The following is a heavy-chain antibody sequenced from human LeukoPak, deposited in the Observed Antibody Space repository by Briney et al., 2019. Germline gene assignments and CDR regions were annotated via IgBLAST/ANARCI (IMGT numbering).Heavy chain of an antibody. CDR3: ARSAVTPPPYFDY. J-gene: IGHJ4*02. CDR1: GGTFSSYA. CDR2: IIPIFGTA. D-gene: IGHD3-16*01. V-gene: IGHV1-69*06. Sequence: GASVKVSCKASGGTFSSYAISWVRQAPGQGLEWMGGIIPIFGTANYAQKFQGRVTITADKSTSTAYMELSSLRSEDTAVYYCARSAVTPPPYFDYWGQGTLVTVSS.